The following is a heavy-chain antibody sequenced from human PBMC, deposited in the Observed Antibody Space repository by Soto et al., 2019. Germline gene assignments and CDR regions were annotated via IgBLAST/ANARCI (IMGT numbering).Heavy chain of an antibody. CDR1: GFTFSSYC. CDR2: ISYDGSNK. V-gene: IGHV3-30*18. D-gene: IGHD2-2*01. CDR3: AKQVKGYCSSTSCYAYYGMDV. Sequence: LRLSCAASGFTFSSYCMHWVRQAPGKGLEWVAVISYDGSNKYYADSVKGRFTISRDNSKNTLYLQMNSLRAEDTAVYYCAKQVKGYCSSTSCYAYYGMDVWGQGTTVTVSS. J-gene: IGHJ6*02.